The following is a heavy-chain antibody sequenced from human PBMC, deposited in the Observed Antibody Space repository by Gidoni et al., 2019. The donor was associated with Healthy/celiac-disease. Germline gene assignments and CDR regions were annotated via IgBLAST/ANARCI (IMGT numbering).Heavy chain of an antibody. V-gene: IGHV3-11*06. D-gene: IGHD3-22*01. Sequence: QVQLVESGGGLVKPGGSLRLPCAASGFTFSDSYMSWIRQAPGKGLEWVSYISSSSSYTNYADSVKGRFTISRDNAKNSLYLQMNSLRAEDTAVYYCARFGGYYDSSGFYYYYGMDVWGQGTTVTVSS. CDR3: ARFGGYYDSSGFYYYYGMDV. CDR1: GFTFSDSY. J-gene: IGHJ6*02. CDR2: ISSSSSYT.